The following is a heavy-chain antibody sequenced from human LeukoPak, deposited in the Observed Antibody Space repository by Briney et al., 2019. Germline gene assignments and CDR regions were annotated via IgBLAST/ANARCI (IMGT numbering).Heavy chain of an antibody. CDR1: GFTFSTFA. D-gene: IGHD5-18*01. V-gene: IGHV3-64D*06. CDR2: ISSNGGST. Sequence: GGSLRLSCSVSGFTFSTFAMHWVRQAPGKGLEYVSGISSNGGSTYYADSVKGRFTISRDNSKNTLYLQMSSPRTEDTAVYYCVKDTARVPGDYWGRGTLVTVSS. J-gene: IGHJ4*02. CDR3: VKDTARVPGDY.